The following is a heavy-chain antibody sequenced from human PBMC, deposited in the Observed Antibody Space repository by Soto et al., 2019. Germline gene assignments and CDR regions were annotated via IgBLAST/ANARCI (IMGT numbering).Heavy chain of an antibody. V-gene: IGHV3-33*01. CDR2: MWYDGDNK. D-gene: IGHD2-21*01. CDR3: ARGLHSLFDY. CDR1: GFTFSNYG. Sequence: QVQLVESGGGVVQPGGSLRLSCAASGFTFSNYGMHWVRQAPGKGLEWVAVMWYDGDNKYYADSVKGRFTISRDNSNNPLYVQMTSLRAEDTAVYYCARGLHSLFDYWGQGTLVTVSS. J-gene: IGHJ4*02.